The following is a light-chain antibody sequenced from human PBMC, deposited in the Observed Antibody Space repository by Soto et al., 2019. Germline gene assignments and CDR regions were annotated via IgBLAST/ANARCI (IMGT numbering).Light chain of an antibody. CDR2: DVN. Sequence: QSALTQPASVSGSPGQSITVSCTGTSSDIGGSTYVSWYQQHPGKAPRLIIYDVNNWPSGVAARFSASKSGNTASLTISGLQAEDEADYYCTSYTRSGLYVFGTGTKLTVL. CDR1: SSDIGGSTY. J-gene: IGLJ1*01. V-gene: IGLV2-14*01. CDR3: TSYTRSGLYV.